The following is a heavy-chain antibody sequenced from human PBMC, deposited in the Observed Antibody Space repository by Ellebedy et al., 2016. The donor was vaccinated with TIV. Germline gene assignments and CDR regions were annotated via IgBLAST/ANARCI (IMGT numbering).Heavy chain of an antibody. CDR3: ARSFEYSSSSVAFDI. D-gene: IGHD6-6*01. J-gene: IGHJ3*02. CDR2: IKQDGSEK. CDR1: GFTFSSYW. Sequence: GESLKISCAASGFTFSSYWMSWVRQAPGKGLEWVANIKQDGSEKYYVDSVKGRFTISRDNAKNSLYLQMNSLRAEDTAVYYCARSFEYSSSSVAFDIWGQGTMVTVSS. V-gene: IGHV3-7*04.